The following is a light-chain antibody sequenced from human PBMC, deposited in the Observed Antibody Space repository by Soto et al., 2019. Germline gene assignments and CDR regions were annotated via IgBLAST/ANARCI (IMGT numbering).Light chain of an antibody. V-gene: IGLV2-14*01. Sequence: QSALIQPASVSGSPGQSITISCTGTSIDVGGYNYVSWYQQHPGKAPKLMIYEVSNRPSGISNRFSASKSGNTAFLTISGLQAEDEADYYCSSYANSIPLYVFGTGTKVTVL. CDR1: SIDVGGYNY. CDR3: SSYANSIPLYV. J-gene: IGLJ1*01. CDR2: EVS.